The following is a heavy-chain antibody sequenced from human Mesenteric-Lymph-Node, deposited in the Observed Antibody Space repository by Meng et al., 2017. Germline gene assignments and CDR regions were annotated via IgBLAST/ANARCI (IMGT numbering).Heavy chain of an antibody. CDR1: GGSISSGGYY. D-gene: IGHD2-15*01. Sequence: SETLSLTCTVSGGSISSGGYYWSWIRQQPGKGLEWIGYIYYSGSTYYNPSLKSRVTISVDTSKNQFSLKLSSVTAADTAVYYCARESYCSGGSCLTGAFDIWGQGTMVTVSS. J-gene: IGHJ3*02. CDR3: ARESYCSGGSCLTGAFDI. V-gene: IGHV4-31*03. CDR2: IYYSGST.